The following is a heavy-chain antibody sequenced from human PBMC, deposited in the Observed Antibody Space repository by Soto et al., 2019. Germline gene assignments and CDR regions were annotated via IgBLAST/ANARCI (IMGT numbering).Heavy chain of an antibody. V-gene: IGHV3-48*03. Sequence: GGSLRLSCAASGFTFSSYEMNWVRQAPGKGLEWVSYISSSGSTIYCADSVKGRFTISRDNAKNSLYLQMNSLRAEDTAVYYCARVGFMTTSAFDIWGQGTMVTVSS. CDR3: ARVGFMTTSAFDI. CDR2: ISSSGSTI. D-gene: IGHD4-17*01. CDR1: GFTFSSYE. J-gene: IGHJ3*02.